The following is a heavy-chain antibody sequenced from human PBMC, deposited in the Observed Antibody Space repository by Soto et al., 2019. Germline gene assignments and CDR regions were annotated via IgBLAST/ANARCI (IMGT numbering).Heavy chain of an antibody. D-gene: IGHD6-19*01. CDR2: IIPIFGTA. J-gene: IGHJ6*02. Sequence: ASVKVSCKASGGTFSSYAISWVRQAPGQGLEWMGGIIPIFGTANYAQKFQGRVTITADESTSTAYMELSSLRSEDTAVYYCASRIAVADYYYYGMDVWGQGTTVTVSS. CDR1: GGTFSSYA. CDR3: ASRIAVADYYYYGMDV. V-gene: IGHV1-69*13.